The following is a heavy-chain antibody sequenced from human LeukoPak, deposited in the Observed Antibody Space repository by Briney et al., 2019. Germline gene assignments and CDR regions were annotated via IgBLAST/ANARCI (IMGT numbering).Heavy chain of an antibody. J-gene: IGHJ4*01. CDR2: ISSSSSYI. V-gene: IGHV3-21*01. Sequence: GGSLRLSCAASGFTFSSYRMSWVRQAPGKGLEWVSSISSSSSYIYYADSVKGRFTISRDNPKNSLYLQMNSLRAEDRAVYYGGRDRLMVVGATAFDYWGQGTLVTVSS. D-gene: IGHD2-15*01. CDR3: GRDRLMVVGATAFDY. CDR1: GFTFSSYR.